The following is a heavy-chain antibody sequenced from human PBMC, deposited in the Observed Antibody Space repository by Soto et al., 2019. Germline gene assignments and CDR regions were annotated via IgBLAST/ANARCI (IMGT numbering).Heavy chain of an antibody. CDR1: GYTFTSYG. Sequence: ASVKVSCKASGYTFTSYGISWVRQAPGQGLEWMGIINPSGGSTSYAQKFQGRVTMTRDTSTSTVYMELSSLRSEDTAVYYCVGTSWYGDYDARYFDLWGRGTLVTVSS. J-gene: IGHJ2*01. CDR2: INPSGGST. CDR3: VGTSWYGDYDARYFDL. D-gene: IGHD4-17*01. V-gene: IGHV1-46*01.